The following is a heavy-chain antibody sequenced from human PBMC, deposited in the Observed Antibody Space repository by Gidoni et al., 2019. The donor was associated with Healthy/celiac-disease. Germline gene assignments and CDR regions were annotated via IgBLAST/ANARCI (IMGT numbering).Heavy chain of an antibody. CDR3: ARDIAARPLVSDPGPDAFDI. CDR2: FYYSGST. D-gene: IGHD6-6*01. V-gene: IGHV4-30-4*01. Sequence: QVQLQESGPGLVKPSQTLSLTCTVSGGSISSGDYYWSWIRQPPGKGLEWIGYFYYSGSTYYNPSLKSRVTISVDTSKNQFSLKLSSVTAADTAVYYCARDIAARPLVSDPGPDAFDIWGQGTMVTVSS. J-gene: IGHJ3*02. CDR1: GGSISSGDYY.